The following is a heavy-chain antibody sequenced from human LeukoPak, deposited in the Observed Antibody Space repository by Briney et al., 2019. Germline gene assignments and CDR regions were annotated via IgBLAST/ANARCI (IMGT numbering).Heavy chain of an antibody. CDR3: ARIAVSWFGELWHPSSVDY. D-gene: IGHD3-10*01. Sequence: GASVKVSCKASGYTFTSYGISWVRQAPGQGLEWMGWISAYNGNTNYAQKLQGRVTMTTDTSTSTAYMELRSLRSDDTAVYYCARIAVSWFGELWHPSSVDYWGQGTLVTVSP. CDR1: GYTFTSYG. CDR2: ISAYNGNT. J-gene: IGHJ4*02. V-gene: IGHV1-18*01.